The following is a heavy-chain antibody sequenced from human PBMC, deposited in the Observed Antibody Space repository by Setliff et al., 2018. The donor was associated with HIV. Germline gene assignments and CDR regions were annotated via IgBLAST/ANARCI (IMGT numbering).Heavy chain of an antibody. CDR2: IIPIIRSA. J-gene: IGHJ3*01. CDR3: AREAASYSSRFDAFDV. V-gene: IGHV1-69*06. D-gene: IGHD6-13*01. Sequence: GASVKVSCKTSGVTFTTYSITWVRQAPGQGLEWMGGIIPIIRSAKYAQKFQGRVTITADKSTSTAYMELSNLRSEDTAVYYCAREAASYSSRFDAFDVWGQGTTVTVSS. CDR1: GVTFTTYS.